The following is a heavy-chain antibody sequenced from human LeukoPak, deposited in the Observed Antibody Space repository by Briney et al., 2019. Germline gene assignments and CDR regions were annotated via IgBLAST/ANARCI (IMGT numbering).Heavy chain of an antibody. CDR1: GGSISSSSYY. V-gene: IGHV4-39*07. J-gene: IGHJ4*02. D-gene: IGHD6-13*01. CDR3: ARDYPDVGGSSLYYFDY. Sequence: PSETLSLTCTVSGGSISSSSYYWGWIRQPPGKGLEWIGSIYYSGSTYYNPSLKSRVTISVDTSKNQFSLKLSSVTAADTAVYYCARDYPDVGGSSLYYFDYWGQGTLVTVSS. CDR2: IYYSGST.